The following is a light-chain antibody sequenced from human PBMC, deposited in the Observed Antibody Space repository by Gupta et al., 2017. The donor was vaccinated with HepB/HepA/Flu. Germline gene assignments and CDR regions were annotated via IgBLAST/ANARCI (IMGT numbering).Light chain of an antibody. CDR2: DAS. J-gene: IGKJ2*02. CDR3: QHDVNPPCT. Sequence: DIQMTPSPSSLSASVGDRITITCQASQNINNYLNWYQQKPGKAPKLLIYDASKVETGVPSRFSGGGSGTDFTFTISRLQPEDVANYYCQHDVNPPCTFGQGTKVEIK. V-gene: IGKV1-33*01. CDR1: QNINNY.